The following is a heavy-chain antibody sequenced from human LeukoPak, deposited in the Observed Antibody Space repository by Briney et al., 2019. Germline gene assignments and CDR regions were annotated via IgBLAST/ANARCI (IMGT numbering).Heavy chain of an antibody. V-gene: IGHV3-23*01. CDR3: AKKTTDFWYYDFWSGYLDY. J-gene: IGHJ4*02. D-gene: IGHD3-3*01. CDR1: GFTFTSYA. Sequence: QPGGSLRLSCAASGFTFTSYAMSWVRQAPGKGLEWVSAISGSGGSTYYADSVKGRFTISRDNSKNTLFLQMNSLRAEDTAVYYCAKKTTDFWYYDFWSGYLDYWGQGTLVTVSS. CDR2: ISGSGGST.